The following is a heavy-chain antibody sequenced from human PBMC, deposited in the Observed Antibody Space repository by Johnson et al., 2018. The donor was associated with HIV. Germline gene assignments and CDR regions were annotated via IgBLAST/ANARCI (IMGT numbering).Heavy chain of an antibody. CDR3: ARAEIYEGRVGDFAFDI. J-gene: IGHJ3*02. CDR2: LRWAGAIT. V-gene: IGHV3-43D*03. Sequence: VESGGVVVQPGGSLRLSCAASGFNFDDYAMHWVRQAPGNGLEWVSLLRWAGAITSYVDSVQGRFTISRDNSRNSLYLQMKSLRVEDTALYYCARAEIYEGRVGDFAFDIWGRGTMVTVSS. D-gene: IGHD3-10*01. CDR1: GFNFDDYA.